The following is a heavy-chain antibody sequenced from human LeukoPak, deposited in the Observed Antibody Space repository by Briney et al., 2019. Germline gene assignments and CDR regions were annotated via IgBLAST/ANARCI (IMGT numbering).Heavy chain of an antibody. V-gene: IGHV3-33*06. J-gene: IGHJ4*02. CDR2: IWYDGSYK. D-gene: IGHD7-27*01. Sequence: GGSLRLSCAASGFTFSTSGMHWHRQAPGKGLEGVAVIWYDGSYKYYADSVKGRFTISRDNSKDTLYLQMNSLRDEDTAVYYCAKDSAGGLGTNFDYWGQGTLVTVSS. CDR3: AKDSAGGLGTNFDY. CDR1: GFTFSTSG.